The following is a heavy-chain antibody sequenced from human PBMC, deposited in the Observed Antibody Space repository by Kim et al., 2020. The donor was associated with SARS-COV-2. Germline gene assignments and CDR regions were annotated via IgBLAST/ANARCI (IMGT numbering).Heavy chain of an antibody. CDR2: NP. V-gene: IGHV7-4-1*02. J-gene: IGHJ5*02. CDR3: ANGIHGWFDP. Sequence: NPTYAQGFTGRFVFSLDTSVSTAYLQISSLKAEDTAVYYCANGIHGWFDPWGQGTLVTVSS. D-gene: IGHD1-20*01.